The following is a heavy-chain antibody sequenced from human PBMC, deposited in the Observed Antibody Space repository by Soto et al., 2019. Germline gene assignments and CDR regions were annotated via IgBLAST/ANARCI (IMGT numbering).Heavy chain of an antibody. V-gene: IGHV4-34*01. D-gene: IGHD5-18*01. Sequence: SETLSLTCAVYGGSFSGYYWSWIRQPPGKGLEWIGEINHSGSTNYNPSLKSRVTISVDTSKNRFSLKLSSVTAADTAVYYCARVGAMAIYYYYGMDVWGQGTTVTVSS. J-gene: IGHJ6*02. CDR1: GGSFSGYY. CDR3: ARVGAMAIYYYYGMDV. CDR2: INHSGST.